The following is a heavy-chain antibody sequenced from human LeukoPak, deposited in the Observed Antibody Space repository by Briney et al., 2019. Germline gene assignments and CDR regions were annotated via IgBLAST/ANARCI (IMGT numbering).Heavy chain of an antibody. CDR3: ARGRRGDTAMALDAFDI. D-gene: IGHD5-18*01. V-gene: IGHV4-30-2*01. Sequence: SETLSLICAVSGGSISSGGYSWSWIRQPPGKGLEWIGYIYHSGSTYYNPSLKSRVTISVDRSKNQFSLKLSSVTAADTAVYYCARGRRGDTAMALDAFDIWGQGTMVTVSS. J-gene: IGHJ3*02. CDR1: GGSISSGGYS. CDR2: IYHSGST.